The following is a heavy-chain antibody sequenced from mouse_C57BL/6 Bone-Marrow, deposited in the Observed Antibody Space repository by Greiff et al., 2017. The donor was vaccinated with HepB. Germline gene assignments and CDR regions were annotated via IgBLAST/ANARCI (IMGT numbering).Heavy chain of an antibody. D-gene: IGHD4-1*01. CDR3: ARRPANCDPYY. Sequence: LMEPGASVKLSCKATGYTFTGYCIEWVKQRPGHGLEGIGEILPGSGSTNYNEKFKGKATFTADTSSNTAYMLLSRLTTEDSAIYYCARRPANCDPYYWGQGTTLTVSS. J-gene: IGHJ2*01. CDR1: GYTFTGYC. V-gene: IGHV1-9*01. CDR2: ILPGSGST.